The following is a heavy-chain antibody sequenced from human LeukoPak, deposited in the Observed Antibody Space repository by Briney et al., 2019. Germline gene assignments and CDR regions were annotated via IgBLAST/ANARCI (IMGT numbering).Heavy chain of an antibody. CDR3: ARDNTGNSSWYRYFDY. V-gene: IGHV1-69*13. J-gene: IGHJ4*02. CDR1: GGTFSSYA. Sequence: SVKVSCKASGGTFSSYAISWVRQAPGQGLEWMGGIIPIFGTANYAQKFQGRVTITADESTSTAYMELSSLRSEDTAVYYCARDNTGNSSWYRYFDYWGQGTLVTVSS. D-gene: IGHD6-13*01. CDR2: IIPIFGTA.